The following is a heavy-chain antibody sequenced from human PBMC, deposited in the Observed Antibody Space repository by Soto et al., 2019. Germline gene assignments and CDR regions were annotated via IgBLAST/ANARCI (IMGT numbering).Heavy chain of an antibody. D-gene: IGHD2-2*01. V-gene: IGHV3-11*06. Sequence: GALRLSCAASGFTFSDYYMSWIRQAPGKGLEWVSYISSSSSYTNYADPVKGRFTISRDNAKNSLYLQMNSLRAEDTAVYYCARTVVPSNWFDPWGQGTLVTVSS. CDR3: ARTVVPSNWFDP. CDR1: GFTFSDYY. CDR2: ISSSSSYT. J-gene: IGHJ5*02.